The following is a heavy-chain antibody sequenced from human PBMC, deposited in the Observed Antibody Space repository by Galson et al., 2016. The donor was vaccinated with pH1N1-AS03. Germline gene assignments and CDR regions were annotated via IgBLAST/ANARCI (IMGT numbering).Heavy chain of an antibody. CDR1: GFTFNNYG. V-gene: IGHV3-48*03. CDR2: ISGSGNTI. Sequence: SLRLSCAASGFTFNNYGVNWVRQAPGKGLEWLAYISGSGNTIFYAGSVEGRFTISRDNAKDSVFLHMSTLKAEDTAVYYCARVVCGGDCYPLRGYFDLWGRGTVATVSS. J-gene: IGHJ2*01. D-gene: IGHD2-21*01. CDR3: ARVVCGGDCYPLRGYFDL.